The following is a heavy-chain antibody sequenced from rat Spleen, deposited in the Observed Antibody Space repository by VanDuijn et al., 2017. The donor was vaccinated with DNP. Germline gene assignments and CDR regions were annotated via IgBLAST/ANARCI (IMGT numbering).Heavy chain of an antibody. D-gene: IGHD1-9*01. J-gene: IGHJ2*01. CDR3: ARKYYGYNPFDY. CDR2: ISYDGSST. CDR1: GFTFSDYY. Sequence: EVQLVESDGGLVQPGRSLKLSCAASGFTFSDYYMAWVRQAPTKGLEWVATISYDGSSTYYRDAVKGRFTISRDNAKSTLYLQMDSLRSEDTATYYCARKYYGYNPFDYWGQGVMVTVSS. V-gene: IGHV5-29*01.